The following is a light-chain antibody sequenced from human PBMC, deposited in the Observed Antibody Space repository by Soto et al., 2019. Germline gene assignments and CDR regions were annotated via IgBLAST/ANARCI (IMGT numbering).Light chain of an antibody. CDR2: GAS. CDR1: QSIGSTY. Sequence: EIVLTQSPGTLSLSPGERATLSCRTSQSIGSTYLAWYQQRPGQAPRLLLYGASSMATGIPDRFSGSGSGTDFTLTITRLEPEDFAVYYCQQYSSSPRTFGQGTKVDIK. CDR3: QQYSSSPRT. V-gene: IGKV3-20*01. J-gene: IGKJ1*01.